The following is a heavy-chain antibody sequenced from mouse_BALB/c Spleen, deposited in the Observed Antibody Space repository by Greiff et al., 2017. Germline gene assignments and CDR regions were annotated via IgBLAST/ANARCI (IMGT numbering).Heavy chain of an antibody. Sequence: EVKLVESGAELVKPGASVKLSCTASGFNIKDTYMHWVKQRPEQGLEWIGRIDPANGNTKYDPKFQGKATITADTSSNTAYLQLSSLTSEDTAVYYCAPTVEGPYAMGYWGQGTSVTVSS. CDR3: APTVEGPYAMGY. J-gene: IGHJ4*01. CDR2: IDPANGNT. D-gene: IGHD1-1*01. CDR1: GFNIKDTY. V-gene: IGHV14-3*02.